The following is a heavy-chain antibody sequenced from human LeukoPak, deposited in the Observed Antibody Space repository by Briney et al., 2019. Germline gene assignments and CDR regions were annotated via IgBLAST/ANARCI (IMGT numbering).Heavy chain of an antibody. CDR3: AREGTMVRGLAFDI. Sequence: SETLSLTCTVSGGSISSYYWSWIRQPPGKGLKWIGYIYYSGSTNYNPSLKSQVTISVDTSKNQFSLRLNSVTAADTAVYYCAREGTMVRGLAFDIWGQGTMVTVSS. J-gene: IGHJ3*02. D-gene: IGHD3-10*01. CDR2: IYYSGST. V-gene: IGHV4-59*01. CDR1: GGSISSYY.